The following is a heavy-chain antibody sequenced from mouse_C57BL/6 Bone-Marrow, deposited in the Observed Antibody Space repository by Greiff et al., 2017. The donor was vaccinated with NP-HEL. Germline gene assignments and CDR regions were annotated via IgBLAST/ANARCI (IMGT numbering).Heavy chain of an antibody. J-gene: IGHJ2*01. CDR2: ISAGGSYT. Sequence: EVKLMESGGGLVKPGGSLKLSCAASGFTFSSYAMSWVRQTPEKRLEWVATISAGGSYTYYPDNVKGRFTISRYNAKNNLYLQMSHLKSEDTAMYYCARGITLYYFDYWGQGTTLTVSS. CDR3: ARGITLYYFDY. CDR1: GFTFSSYA. V-gene: IGHV5-4*03. D-gene: IGHD1-1*01.